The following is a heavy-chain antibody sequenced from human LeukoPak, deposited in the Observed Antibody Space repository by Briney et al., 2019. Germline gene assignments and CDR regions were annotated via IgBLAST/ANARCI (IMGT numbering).Heavy chain of an antibody. Sequence: SETLSLTCTVSGGSISSYYWSWIRQPPGKGLEWIGYIYYSGSTNYNPSLKSRVTISVDTSKNQFSLKLSSVTAADTAVYYCARIDFWSGSYAFDIWGQGTMVTVSS. V-gene: IGHV4-59*01. CDR3: ARIDFWSGSYAFDI. CDR2: IYYSGST. J-gene: IGHJ3*02. D-gene: IGHD3-3*01. CDR1: GGSISSYY.